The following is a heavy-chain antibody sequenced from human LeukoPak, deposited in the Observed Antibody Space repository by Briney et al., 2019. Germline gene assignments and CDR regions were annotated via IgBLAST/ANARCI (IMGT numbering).Heavy chain of an antibody. J-gene: IGHJ3*02. CDR2: MNPNSGNT. CDR3: AMYYYDSSGPDAFDI. CDR1: GYTLTSYD. D-gene: IGHD3-22*01. V-gene: IGHV1-8*01. Sequence: GASVKVSCKASGYTLTSYDINWVRQATGQGLEWMGWMNPNSGNTGYAQKFQGRVTMTRNTSISTAYMELSSLRSEDTAVYYCAMYYYDSSGPDAFDIWGQGTMVTVSS.